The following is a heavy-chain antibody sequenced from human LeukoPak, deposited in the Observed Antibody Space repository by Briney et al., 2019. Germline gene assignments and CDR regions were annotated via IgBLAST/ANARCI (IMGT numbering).Heavy chain of an antibody. Sequence: GGSLRLSCAASGFTFSSYEMNWVRQAPGKGLEWVPYISSSSGTTIYYADSVKGRFTISRDNAKNSPYLQMNSLRVEDTAVYYCAREPRLDYWGQGTLVTVSS. D-gene: IGHD3-22*01. CDR1: GFTFSSYE. CDR2: ISSSSGTTI. V-gene: IGHV3-48*03. J-gene: IGHJ4*02. CDR3: AREPRLDY.